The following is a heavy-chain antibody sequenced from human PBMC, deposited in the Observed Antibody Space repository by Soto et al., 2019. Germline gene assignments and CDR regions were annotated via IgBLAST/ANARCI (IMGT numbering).Heavy chain of an antibody. CDR3: ARSWAWELPPDV. CDR2: IIPIFGTA. D-gene: IGHD1-26*01. CDR1: GGTFSSYA. J-gene: IGHJ6*02. Sequence: GASVKVSCKASGGTFSSYAMSWVRKGPGQGLEWMGGIIPIFGTANYAQKFQGRVTITADESTSTAYMELSSLRSDDTAVYYCARSWAWELPPDVWGQGTMGTGSS. V-gene: IGHV1-69*13.